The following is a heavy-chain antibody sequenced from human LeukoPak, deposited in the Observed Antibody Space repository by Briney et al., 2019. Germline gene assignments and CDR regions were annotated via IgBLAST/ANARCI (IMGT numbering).Heavy chain of an antibody. Sequence: SVKVSCKASGYTFTGYYMHWVRQAPGQGLEWMGGIIPIFGTANYAQKFQGRVTITADESTSTAYMELSSLRSEDTAVYYCATVYYYDSSGYGLDSAFDIWGQGTMVTVSS. CDR2: IIPIFGTA. J-gene: IGHJ3*02. CDR3: ATVYYYDSSGYGLDSAFDI. CDR1: GYTFTGYY. D-gene: IGHD3-22*01. V-gene: IGHV1-69*13.